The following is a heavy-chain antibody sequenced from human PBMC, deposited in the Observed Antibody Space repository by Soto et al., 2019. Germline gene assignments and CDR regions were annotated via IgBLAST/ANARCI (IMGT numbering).Heavy chain of an antibody. J-gene: IGHJ4*02. CDR2: ISGSGDNT. D-gene: IGHD3-16*02. V-gene: IGHV3-23*01. CDR3: AKEGGNYDDIGGSYRSNFYFDK. Sequence: PEVSQRQSCLPSGITFSNFDMHWIRQVTGKGLEWVSSISGSGDNTYYVDSVKGRFTISRDNSKNTLYLQMNSLRAEDTAVYYCAKEGGNYDDIGGSYRSNFYFDKWGKGNLFT. CDR1: GITFSNFD.